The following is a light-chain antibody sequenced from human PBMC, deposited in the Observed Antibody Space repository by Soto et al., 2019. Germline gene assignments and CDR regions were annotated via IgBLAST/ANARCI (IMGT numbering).Light chain of an antibody. CDR3: QQTYSTPYT. V-gene: IGKV1-39*01. CDR2: TSG. CDR1: QRITTY. J-gene: IGKJ2*01. Sequence: QMTQSPSSLSASVGDRVTITCRASQRITTYLNWYQQKPREAPKLLISTSGTLQRGVPSRFSGSGSGTDFTLTITALRPEDFATYFCQQTYSTPYTFGQGTKLEIK.